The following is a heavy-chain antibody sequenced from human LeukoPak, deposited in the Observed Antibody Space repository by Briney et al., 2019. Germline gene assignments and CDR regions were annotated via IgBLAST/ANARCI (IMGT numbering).Heavy chain of an antibody. Sequence: GGSLRLSCAASGFTFSSYSMNWVRQAPGKGLEWISYISSSSSTIYSADSVKGRFTISRDNAKNSLYLQMNSLRDEDTAVYYCARRGYGSSGYTNWFVPWGQGTLVTVSS. CDR2: ISSSSSTI. CDR3: ARRGYGSSGYTNWFVP. J-gene: IGHJ5*02. CDR1: GFTFSSYS. D-gene: IGHD3-22*01. V-gene: IGHV3-48*02.